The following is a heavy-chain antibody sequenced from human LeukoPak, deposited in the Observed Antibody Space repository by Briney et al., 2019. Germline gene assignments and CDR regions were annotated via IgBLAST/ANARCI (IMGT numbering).Heavy chain of an antibody. CDR1: GGSMSSYD. V-gene: IGHV4-59*01. CDR3: ARGTEMATILAAFDY. Sequence: SETLSLTCTVSGGSMSSYDWSWIRQSPRKGLELNGYIDYSGSTNYNPSLKSRVTISIDTSQNQFSLNLSSVSAADTAVYYCARGTEMATILAAFDYWGQGTLVTVSS. D-gene: IGHD5-24*01. J-gene: IGHJ4*02. CDR2: IDYSGST.